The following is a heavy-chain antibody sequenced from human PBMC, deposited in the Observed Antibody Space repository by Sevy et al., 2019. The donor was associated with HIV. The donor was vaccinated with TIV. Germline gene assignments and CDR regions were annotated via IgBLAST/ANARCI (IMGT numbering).Heavy chain of an antibody. CDR1: GFTFSSYA. Sequence: GGSLRLSCAASGFTFSSYAMHWVRQAPGKGLEWVAVISYDGSNKYYADSVKGRFTISRDNSKNTLYLQMNSPRAEDTAVYYCARDLAGGMNWFDPWGQGTLVTVSS. V-gene: IGHV3-30-3*01. CDR2: ISYDGSNK. J-gene: IGHJ5*02. D-gene: IGHD3-16*01. CDR3: ARDLAGGMNWFDP.